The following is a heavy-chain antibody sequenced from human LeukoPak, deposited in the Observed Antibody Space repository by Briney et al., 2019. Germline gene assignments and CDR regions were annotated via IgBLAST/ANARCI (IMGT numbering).Heavy chain of an antibody. CDR3: ARGGYSYGFDY. Sequence: SETLSLTCAVYGGSFSGYYWSWIRQPPGKGLEWIGEINHSGSSNYNPSLKSRVTISVDTSKNQFSLKLSSVTAADTAVYYCARGGYSYGFDYWGQGTLVTVSS. D-gene: IGHD5-18*01. CDR2: INHSGSS. J-gene: IGHJ4*02. CDR1: GGSFSGYY. V-gene: IGHV4-34*01.